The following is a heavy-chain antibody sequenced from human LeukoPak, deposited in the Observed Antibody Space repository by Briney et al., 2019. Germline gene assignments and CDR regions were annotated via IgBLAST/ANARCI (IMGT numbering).Heavy chain of an antibody. CDR1: GNYW. V-gene: IGHV3-74*01. Sequence: GESLRLSCAASGNYWMHWVRQVPGKGLVWVSHINSDGSWTSYADSMKGRFTISKDNAKNTVYLQMNSLRAEDTAVYYCVSFYETYWGRGTLVTVSS. D-gene: IGHD2/OR15-2a*01. CDR2: INSDGSWT. J-gene: IGHJ4*02. CDR3: VSFYETY.